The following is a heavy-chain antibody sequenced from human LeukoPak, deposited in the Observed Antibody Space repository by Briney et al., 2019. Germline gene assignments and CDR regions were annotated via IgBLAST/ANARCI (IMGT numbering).Heavy chain of an antibody. J-gene: IGHJ4*02. Sequence: GGSLRLSCAASGVTVSGNYMSWVRQAPGKGLEWLSLIYSGGVTYYSDSVEGRFSISRDSSKNTVYLQVNSLRADDTAVYYCGTGSAGYPADYRGQGTLVTVSS. CDR3: GTGSAGYPADY. D-gene: IGHD5-12*01. CDR2: IYSGGVT. V-gene: IGHV3-66*01. CDR1: GVTVSGNY.